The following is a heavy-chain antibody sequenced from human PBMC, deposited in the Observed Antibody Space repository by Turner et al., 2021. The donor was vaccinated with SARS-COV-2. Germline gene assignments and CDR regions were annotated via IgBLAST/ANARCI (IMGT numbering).Heavy chain of an antibody. D-gene: IGHD2-15*01. CDR1: GGSISSKS. CDR3: ARHQGSGSGYDHGMNV. Sequence: QVPLQESGPGLVRPSETLSLTCTVPGGSISSKSWSWVRQSPGRGLEWIGYFYKIGSIDYNPSLRSRVTISVNTSKNQLSLNLISVTAADTAVYYCARHQGSGSGYDHGMNVWGQGTAVIVSS. J-gene: IGHJ6*02. V-gene: IGHV4-59*08. CDR2: FYKIGSI.